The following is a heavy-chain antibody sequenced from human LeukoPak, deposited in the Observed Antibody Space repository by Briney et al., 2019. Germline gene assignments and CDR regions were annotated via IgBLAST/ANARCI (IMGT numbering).Heavy chain of an antibody. CDR2: IYYSVSGGDT. D-gene: IGHD4-17*01. V-gene: IGHV4-59*08. CDR1: GGSINNYY. CDR3: ARGGTMTTVPL. J-gene: IGHJ4*02. Sequence: SETLSLTCTVSGGSINNYYWNWIRQPPGKGLELIGYIYYSVSGGDTNYNPSLKSRITIFADTSKNQVSLKLSSVTAADTAVYYCARGGTMTTVPLWGQGTLVTVSS.